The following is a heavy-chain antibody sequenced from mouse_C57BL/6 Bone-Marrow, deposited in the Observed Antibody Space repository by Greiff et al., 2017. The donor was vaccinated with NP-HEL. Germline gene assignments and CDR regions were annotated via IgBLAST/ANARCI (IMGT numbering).Heavy chain of an antibody. V-gene: IGHV1-72*01. D-gene: IGHD1-1*01. CDR1: GYTFTSYW. Sequence: QVQLKQPGAELVKPGASVKLSCKASGYTFTSYWMHWVKQRPGRGLEWIGRIDPNSGGTKYNEKFKSKATLTVDKPSSTAYMQLRSLTSEDSAVYYCAREHYYGSSYSWYCDVWGTGTTVTVSA. J-gene: IGHJ1*03. CDR3: AREHYYGSSYSWYCDV. CDR2: IDPNSGGT.